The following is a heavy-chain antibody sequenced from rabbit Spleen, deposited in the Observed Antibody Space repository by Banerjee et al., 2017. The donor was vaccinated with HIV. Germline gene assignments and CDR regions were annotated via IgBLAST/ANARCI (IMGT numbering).Heavy chain of an antibody. D-gene: IGHD2-1*01. J-gene: IGHJ4*01. CDR2: IEPIFGNT. Sequence: QSLEESGGGLVQPGGSLKLSCKASGFDFSNYGVSWVRQAPGKGLEWIGYIEPIFGNTYYANWVNGRFTISSHNAQNTLYLQLNSLTAADTATYFCATYVDYDGDFNLWGPGTLVTVS. CDR3: ATYVDYDGDFNL. CDR1: GFDFSNYG. V-gene: IGHV1S7*01.